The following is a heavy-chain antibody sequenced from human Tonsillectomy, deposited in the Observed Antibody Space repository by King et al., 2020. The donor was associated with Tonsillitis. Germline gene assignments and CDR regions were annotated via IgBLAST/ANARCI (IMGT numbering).Heavy chain of an antibody. Sequence: VQLQESGPGLVKPSQTLSLTCTVSGASISSGDSYWSWIRQPPGKGLEWIGYIYYNGSTYSNPSLESRVSMSADTSKNQFSLKLSSVTAADTAVYFCAGAGADIELTPFDCWGQGTLVTVSS. CDR3: AGAGADIELTPFDC. CDR1: GASISSGDSY. J-gene: IGHJ4*02. V-gene: IGHV4-30-4*01. D-gene: IGHD2-8*01. CDR2: IYYNGST.